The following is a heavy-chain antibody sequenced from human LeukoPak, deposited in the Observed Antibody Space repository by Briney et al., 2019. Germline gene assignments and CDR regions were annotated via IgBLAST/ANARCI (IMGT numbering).Heavy chain of an antibody. D-gene: IGHD3-10*01. CDR1: GFTFSSYG. J-gene: IGHJ6*02. Sequence: GRSLRLSCAASGFTFSSYGMHWVRQAPGKGLEWVAVISYDGSNKYYADSVKGRFTISRDNFKNTLYLQMNSLRAEDTAVYYCAKGNIWFGELGTRMDVWGQGTTVTVSS. CDR2: ISYDGSNK. V-gene: IGHV3-30*18. CDR3: AKGNIWFGELGTRMDV.